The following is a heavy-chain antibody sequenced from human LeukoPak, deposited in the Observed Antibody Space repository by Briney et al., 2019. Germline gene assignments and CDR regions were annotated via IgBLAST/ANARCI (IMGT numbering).Heavy chain of an antibody. CDR3: ARPPRRTGYYDSSGPTAFDI. D-gene: IGHD3-22*01. V-gene: IGHV3-21*01. Sequence: KTGGSLRLSCAASGFIFSSYSMNWVRQAPGKGLEWVSSISSSSSYIYYADSVKGRFTISRDNAKNSLYLQMNSLRAEDTAVYYCARPPRRTGYYDSSGPTAFDIWGQGTMVTVSS. CDR2: ISSSSSYI. J-gene: IGHJ3*02. CDR1: GFIFSSYS.